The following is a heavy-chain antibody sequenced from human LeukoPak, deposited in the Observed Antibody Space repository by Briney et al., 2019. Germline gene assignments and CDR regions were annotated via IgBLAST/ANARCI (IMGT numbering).Heavy chain of an antibody. D-gene: IGHD1/OR15-1a*01. CDR1: GYTFTGYY. CDR2: ITPNSGGT. Sequence: ASVKVSCKASGYTFTGYYIHWVRQAPGQGLEYMGWITPNSGGTNYAQKFQGRVTMTRDTSINTAYMELSSLTSDDTAIYYCARGSANNGAGPKRAFEYWGQGTLVTLSS. J-gene: IGHJ4*02. CDR3: ARGSANNGAGPKRAFEY. V-gene: IGHV1-2*02.